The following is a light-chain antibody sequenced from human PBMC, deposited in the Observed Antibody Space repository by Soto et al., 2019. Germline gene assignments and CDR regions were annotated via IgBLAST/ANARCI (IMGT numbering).Light chain of an antibody. Sequence: EVGMSQSPATLSVYQGERATLSCRASQSVSSNLAWYQQKPGQAPRLLIYGASTRATGIPARFSGSGSGTEFTLTISSLQSEDFAVYYCQQYNNWPPWTFGQGSIVAIK. CDR3: QQYNNWPPWT. CDR2: GAS. CDR1: QSVSSN. J-gene: IGKJ1*01. V-gene: IGKV3-15*01.